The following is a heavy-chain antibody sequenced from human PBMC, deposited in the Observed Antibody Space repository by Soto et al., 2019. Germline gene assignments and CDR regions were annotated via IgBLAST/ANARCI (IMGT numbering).Heavy chain of an antibody. CDR3: ARGGAVAGDPNLQRYYYGMDV. Sequence: QVQLVQSGAEVKKPGSSVKVSCEASGRTFSSYSIIWVRQAPGQGLEWMGRITPVLGIANYAQKFQGRVTITADKSTSTADRDLSSLTFEDTAVYYCARGGAVAGDPNLQRYYYGMDVWGQGTTVTVSS. CDR1: GRTFSSYS. V-gene: IGHV1-69*02. CDR2: ITPVLGIA. D-gene: IGHD6-19*01. J-gene: IGHJ6*02.